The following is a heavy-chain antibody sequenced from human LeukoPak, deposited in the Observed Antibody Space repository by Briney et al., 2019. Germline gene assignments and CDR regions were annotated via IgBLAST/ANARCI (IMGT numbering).Heavy chain of an antibody. J-gene: IGHJ3*02. CDR1: GGTFSSYA. V-gene: IGHV1-69*05. CDR3: ARDSNGQTRADDPFDI. CDR2: IIPIFGTA. Sequence: ASVKVSCKASGGTFSSYAISWVRQAPGQGLEWMGGIIPIFGTANYAQKFQGRVTITTDESTSTAYMELSSLRSEDTAVYYCARDSNGQTRADDPFDIWGQGTMVTVSS. D-gene: IGHD6-19*01.